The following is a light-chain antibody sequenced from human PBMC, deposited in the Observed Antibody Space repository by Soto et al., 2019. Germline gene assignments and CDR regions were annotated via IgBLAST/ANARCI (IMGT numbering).Light chain of an antibody. CDR3: CSYAGSYTEV. J-gene: IGLJ2*01. CDR2: DVS. CDR1: SSDVCNYNY. Sequence: QSALTQPRSVSGSPGQSVTISCTGTSSDVCNYNYVSWYQQHPGKAPKLMIYDVSKRPSGVPDRFSGSKSGNTASLTISGLQAEDEADYFCCSYAGSYTEVFGGGTKLTVL. V-gene: IGLV2-11*01.